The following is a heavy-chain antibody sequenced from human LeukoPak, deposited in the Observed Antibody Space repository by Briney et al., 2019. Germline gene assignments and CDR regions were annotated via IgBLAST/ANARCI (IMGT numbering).Heavy chain of an antibody. V-gene: IGHV3-23*01. Sequence: GGSLRLSCGASGFTFSTNAMSWVRQAPGKGLEWVSGISDGGGRTFYAESVKGRFTVSRDNSKNTLYLRMNSLRAEDTAIHYCTKNQILDDSGSWYAFWGQGTLVTVSS. CDR1: GFTFSTNA. CDR3: TKNQILDDSGSWYAF. J-gene: IGHJ4*02. CDR2: ISDGGGRT. D-gene: IGHD6-13*01.